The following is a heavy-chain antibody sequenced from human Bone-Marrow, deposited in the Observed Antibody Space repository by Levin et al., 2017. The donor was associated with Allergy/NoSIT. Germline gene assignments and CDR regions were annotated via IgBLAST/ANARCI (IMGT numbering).Heavy chain of an antibody. CDR1: GYRFTGYW. CDR2: INPNTGGT. D-gene: IGHD3-9*01. CDR3: ARGGGPNDNFEYYFDY. Sequence: ASVNVSCKASGYRFTGYWMHWVRQAPGQGLEWMGFINPNTGGTYTTQKFQGRATMTRDTSISTAYMDLSRLRSDDSAIYYCARGGGPNDNFEYYFDYWGQGSLVNVSS. V-gene: IGHV1-2*02. J-gene: IGHJ4*02.